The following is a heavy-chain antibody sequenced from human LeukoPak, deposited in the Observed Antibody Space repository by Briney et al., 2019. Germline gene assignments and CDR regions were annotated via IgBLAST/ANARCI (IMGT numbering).Heavy chain of an antibody. Sequence: ASVKVSCKASGYTFTGSYMHWVRQAPGQGLEWMGWIHPDNGGTYYAQNFQGRVTMTRDTSISTVYMELRRLTSDDTAVYFCARGSIGEWLLGDYWGQGTLVTVSS. D-gene: IGHD3-3*01. CDR1: GYTFTGSY. CDR3: ARGSIGEWLLGDY. V-gene: IGHV1-2*02. CDR2: IHPDNGGT. J-gene: IGHJ4*02.